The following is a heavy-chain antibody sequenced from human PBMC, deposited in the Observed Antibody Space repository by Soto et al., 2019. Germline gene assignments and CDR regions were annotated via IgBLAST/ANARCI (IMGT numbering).Heavy chain of an antibody. Sequence: QVQLVESGGGVVQPGRSLRLSWEASGFTFSSYGMHWVRQAPGKGLEWVAVISYDGSNKYYADSVKGRFTISRDNSKNTLYLQMNSLRAEDTAVYYCAKDKPLPPHYFDYCGQGTLVTVSS. CDR1: GFTFSSYG. J-gene: IGHJ4*02. V-gene: IGHV3-30*18. CDR3: AKDKPLPPHYFDY. CDR2: ISYDGSNK.